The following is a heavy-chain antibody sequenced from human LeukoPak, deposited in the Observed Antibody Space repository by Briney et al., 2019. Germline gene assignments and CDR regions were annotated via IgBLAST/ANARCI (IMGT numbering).Heavy chain of an antibody. Sequence: PGGSLRLSCAASGFTFSDHYMDWVRQAPGKGLEWIGRIRNKANSYTTEYAASVKGRLTISRDDSKNSLYLQMNSLKSEDTAVCYCARAVAGALNDYWGQGTLVTVSS. J-gene: IGHJ4*02. CDR3: ARAVAGALNDY. D-gene: IGHD1-26*01. CDR2: IRNKANSYTT. CDR1: GFTFSDHY. V-gene: IGHV3-72*01.